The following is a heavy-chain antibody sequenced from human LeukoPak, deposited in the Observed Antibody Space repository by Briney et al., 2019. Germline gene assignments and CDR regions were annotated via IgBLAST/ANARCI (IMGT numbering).Heavy chain of an antibody. Sequence: GGSLRLSCAASGFTVSSNYMSWVRQAPGKGLEWVSVIYSGGSTYYADSVKGRFTISRHNSKNTLYLQMNSLRAEDTAVYYCARAGSSSGYYQGYFDYWGQGTLVTVSS. D-gene: IGHD3-22*01. CDR3: ARAGSSSGYYQGYFDY. V-gene: IGHV3-53*04. CDR1: GFTVSSNY. J-gene: IGHJ4*02. CDR2: IYSGGST.